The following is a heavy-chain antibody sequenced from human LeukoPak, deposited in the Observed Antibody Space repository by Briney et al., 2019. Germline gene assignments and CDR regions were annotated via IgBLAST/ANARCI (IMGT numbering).Heavy chain of an antibody. CDR1: GGSFSGYY. CDR3: AREKRAAAAPYLSWFDP. CDR2: INHSGST. Sequence: SETLSLTCAVYGGSFSGYYWSWIRQPPGKGLEWIGEINHSGSTNYNPSLKSRVTISVDTSKNQFSLKLSSVTAADTAVYYCAREKRAAAAPYLSWFDPWGQGTLVTVSS. D-gene: IGHD6-13*01. J-gene: IGHJ5*02. V-gene: IGHV4-34*01.